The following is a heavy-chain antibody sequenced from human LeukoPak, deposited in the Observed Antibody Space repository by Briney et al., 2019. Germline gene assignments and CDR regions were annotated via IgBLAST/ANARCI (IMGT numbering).Heavy chain of an antibody. CDR3: ARHDVAGRTNRFDP. CDR2: IHYSGST. D-gene: IGHD6-19*01. J-gene: IGHJ5*02. V-gene: IGHV4-39*01. CDR1: GGSISSNSFY. Sequence: SETLSLTCTVSGGSISSNSFYWGWIRQPPGKGLEWIASIHYSGSTYSNPSLKRRVTILVDTSKNQISLKLSSVTAVDTAVYYCARHDVAGRTNRFDPWGQGTLVTVSS.